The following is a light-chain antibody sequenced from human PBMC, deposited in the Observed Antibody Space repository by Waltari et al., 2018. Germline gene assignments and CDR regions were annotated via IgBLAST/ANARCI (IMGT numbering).Light chain of an antibody. Sequence: SYELTQPPSVSVSPGQTASITCSGDILGNKYASWYQQKPGQSPLLVIYQDTKRPSEIPERFAGSKSANAATLTITGTQAMDEADDYGQALGTGAWVFGGGTKLTVL. V-gene: IGLV3-1*01. J-gene: IGLJ3*02. CDR2: QDT. CDR1: ILGNKY. CDR3: QALGTGAWV.